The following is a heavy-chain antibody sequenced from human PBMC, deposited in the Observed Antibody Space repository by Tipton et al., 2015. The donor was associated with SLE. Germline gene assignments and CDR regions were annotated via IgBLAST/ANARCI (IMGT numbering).Heavy chain of an antibody. Sequence: LRLSCDVYGGSSNTYYWAWIRQPPGKGLEWIGEINHSGSTNYNPSLKSRVTTSLDTSKNQVSLKLKSVTAADTAVYYCARENVAADGALDVWGQGTMVTVSS. CDR3: ARENVAADGALDV. V-gene: IGHV4-34*01. CDR2: INHSGST. D-gene: IGHD6-13*01. CDR1: GGSSNTYY. J-gene: IGHJ3*01.